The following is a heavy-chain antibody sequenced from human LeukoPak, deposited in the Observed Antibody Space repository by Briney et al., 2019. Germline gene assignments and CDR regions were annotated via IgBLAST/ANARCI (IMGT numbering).Heavy chain of an antibody. CDR3: ARLTAMVSYYFDY. CDR1: GGSISCGGYS. V-gene: IGHV4-30-2*01. D-gene: IGHD5-18*01. J-gene: IGHJ4*02. CDR2: IYHSGST. Sequence: PSQTLSLTCAVSGGSISCGGYSWSWIRQPPGKGLEWIGYIYHSGSTYYNPSLKSRVTISVDRSKNQFSLKLSSVTAADTAVYYCARLTAMVSYYFDYWGQGTLVTVSS.